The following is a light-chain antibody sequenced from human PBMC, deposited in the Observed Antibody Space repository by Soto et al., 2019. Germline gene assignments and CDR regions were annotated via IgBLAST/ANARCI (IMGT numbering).Light chain of an antibody. Sequence: DVQMTQSPSSLSASVGDSLTLTCRASQTVTSYLNLYQQKPGKAPKLLIYAASTLQSGVPSRFSGSGSGTEFTLTIISLQPEDFATYYCQQSYRFPKPFGRGTKVDIK. J-gene: IGKJ1*01. V-gene: IGKV1-39*01. CDR3: QQSYRFPKP. CDR1: QTVTSY. CDR2: AAS.